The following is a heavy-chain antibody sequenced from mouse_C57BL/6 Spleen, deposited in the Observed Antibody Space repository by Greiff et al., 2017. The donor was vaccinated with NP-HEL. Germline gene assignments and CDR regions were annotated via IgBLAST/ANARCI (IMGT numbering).Heavy chain of an antibody. Sequence: EVKLMESGEGLVKPGGSLKLSCAASGFTFSSYAMSWVRQTPEKRLEWVAYISSGGDYIYYADTVKGRFTISRDNARNTLYLQMSSLKSEDTAMYYCTRSPTGTAFDYWGQGTTLTVSS. J-gene: IGHJ2*01. CDR2: ISSGGDYI. CDR1: GFTFSSYA. V-gene: IGHV5-9-1*02. CDR3: TRSPTGTAFDY. D-gene: IGHD4-1*02.